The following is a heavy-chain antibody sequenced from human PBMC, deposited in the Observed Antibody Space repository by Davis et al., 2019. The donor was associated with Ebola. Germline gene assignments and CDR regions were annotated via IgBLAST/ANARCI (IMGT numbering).Heavy chain of an antibody. V-gene: IGHV3-74*01. CDR1: GFTFSTYW. J-gene: IGHJ4*02. CDR3: VRDIDY. CDR2: INGDGSST. Sequence: GESLKISCAASGFTFSTYWMHWVRQAPGKGLMWVSRINGDGSSTDYADSVKGRFTISRDNAKNTLYLQMNSLRAEDTALYYCVRDIDYWGQGTLVTVSS.